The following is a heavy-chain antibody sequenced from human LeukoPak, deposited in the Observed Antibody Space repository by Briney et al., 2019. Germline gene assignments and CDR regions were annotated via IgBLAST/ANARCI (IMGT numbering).Heavy chain of an antibody. Sequence: GGSLRLSCAASGFTFSNYAMSWVRLAPGKGLDWVSAISGSGGSTYYADSVKGRFTISRDSSKNRLYLQMNSLRAEDTAVYYCAKFRGLTFDDAFDIWGQGTMVTVSS. J-gene: IGHJ3*02. CDR1: GFTFSNYA. V-gene: IGHV3-23*01. CDR2: ISGSGGST. CDR3: AKFRGLTFDDAFDI. D-gene: IGHD3-10*01.